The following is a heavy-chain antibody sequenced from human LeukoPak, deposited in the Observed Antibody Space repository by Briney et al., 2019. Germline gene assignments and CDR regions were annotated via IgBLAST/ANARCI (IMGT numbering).Heavy chain of an antibody. D-gene: IGHD3-9*01. V-gene: IGHV1-18*01. CDR1: GYTFTSYG. Sequence: GASVKVSCKASGYTFTSYGISWVRQAPGQGLEWMGWISAYNGNTNYAQKLQGRVTMTTDTPTSTAYMELRSLRSDDTAVYYCARVRKRYYDILTGPLGDYWGQGTLVTVSS. CDR2: ISAYNGNT. CDR3: ARVRKRYYDILTGPLGDY. J-gene: IGHJ4*02.